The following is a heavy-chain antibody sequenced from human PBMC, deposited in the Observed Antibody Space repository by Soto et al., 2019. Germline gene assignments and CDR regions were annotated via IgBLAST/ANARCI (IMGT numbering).Heavy chain of an antibody. CDR3: ATMSGAAGGDFYF. J-gene: IGHJ4*02. V-gene: IGHV1-46*03. Sequence: QVQLVQSGAEMKKPGASVKISCKASGYTFTTYYIHWFRQGPGQVLEWVGRVKPSGERTTYAQQTQGRVTRTSDTSTGTVYMELSSLRSDDTALYSCATMSGAAGGDFYFWGQGTVVTVSS. D-gene: IGHD6-13*01. CDR1: GYTFTTYY. CDR2: VKPSGERT.